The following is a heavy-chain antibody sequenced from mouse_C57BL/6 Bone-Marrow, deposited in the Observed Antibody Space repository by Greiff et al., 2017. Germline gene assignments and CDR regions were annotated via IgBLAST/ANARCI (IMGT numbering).Heavy chain of an antibody. CDR2: INPYNGGT. Sequence: EVQRVESGPVLVKPGASVKMSCKASGYTFTDYYMNWVKQSHGKSLEWIGVINPYNGGTSYNQKFKGKATLTVDKSSSTAYMELNSLTSEDSAVYYCARTGLLYYDYDGWYFDVWGTGTTVTVSS. J-gene: IGHJ1*03. CDR1: GYTFTDYY. D-gene: IGHD2-4*01. CDR3: ARTGLLYYDYDGWYFDV. V-gene: IGHV1-19*01.